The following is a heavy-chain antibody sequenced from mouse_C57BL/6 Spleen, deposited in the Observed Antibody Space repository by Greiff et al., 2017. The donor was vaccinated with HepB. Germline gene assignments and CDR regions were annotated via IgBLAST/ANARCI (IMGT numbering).Heavy chain of an antibody. CDR1: GYTFTDYN. J-gene: IGHJ3*01. CDR2: INPNNGGT. Sequence: EVQLQQPGPELVKPGASVKIPCKASGYTFTDYNMDWVKQSHGKSLEWIGDINPNNGGTIYNQKFKGKATLTVDKSSSTAYMELRSLTSEDTAVYYCAREGYYGSSYGFAYWGQGTLVTVSA. D-gene: IGHD1-1*01. V-gene: IGHV1-18*01. CDR3: AREGYYGSSYGFAY.